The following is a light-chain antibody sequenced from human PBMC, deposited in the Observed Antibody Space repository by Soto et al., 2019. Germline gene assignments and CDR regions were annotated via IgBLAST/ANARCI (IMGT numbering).Light chain of an antibody. J-gene: IGKJ1*01. Sequence: DVVLTQSPLSLPVTPGEPASISCRSSQSLLHRNGYNYLDWYLQKPGQSPQLLIYLGSNRATGIPDRFSGSGSGTDFSLTIRRLEPEDFAVYYCQQYGSSRTFGQGTKVDIK. CDR2: LGS. V-gene: IGKV2-28*01. CDR1: QSLLHRNGYNY. CDR3: QQYGSSRT.